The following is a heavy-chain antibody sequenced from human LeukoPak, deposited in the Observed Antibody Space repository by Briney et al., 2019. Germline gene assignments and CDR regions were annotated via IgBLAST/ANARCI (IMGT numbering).Heavy chain of an antibody. CDR3: ATGFYRVHWFDP. CDR2: FDPEDGET. V-gene: IGHV1-24*01. J-gene: IGHJ5*02. Sequence: ASVKVSCKVSGYTLTELSMHWVRQAPGKGLEWMGGFDPEDGETIYAQKFQGRVTMTEDTSTDTAYMELSSLRSEDTAVYYCATGFYRVHWFDPWGQGTLVTVSS. D-gene: IGHD4-11*01. CDR1: GYTLTELS.